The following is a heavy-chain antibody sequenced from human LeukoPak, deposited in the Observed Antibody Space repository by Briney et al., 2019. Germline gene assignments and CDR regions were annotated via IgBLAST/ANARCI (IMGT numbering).Heavy chain of an antibody. D-gene: IGHD6-13*01. Sequence: GASVKVSCKASGYTFTNYAMNWVRQAPGQGLEWMGWINTNTGNPTYAQGFTGRFVFSLDPSVSTAYLQISSLKAEDTAMYYCARERRSSSPGEQQLVRAFDIWGQGAMVTVSS. CDR3: ARERRSSSPGEQQLVRAFDI. CDR2: INTNTGNP. J-gene: IGHJ3*02. CDR1: GYTFTNYA. V-gene: IGHV7-4-1*02.